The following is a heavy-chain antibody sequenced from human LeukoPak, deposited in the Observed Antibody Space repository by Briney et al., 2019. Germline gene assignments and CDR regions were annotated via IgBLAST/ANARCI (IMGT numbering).Heavy chain of an antibody. CDR3: ARTLLPRYYYDSSGYSLDAFDI. Sequence: GASVKVSCKASGYTLTGYYMHWVRQAPGQGLEWMGWINPNSGGTNYAQKFQGRVTMTRDTSISTAYMELSRLRSDDTAVYYCARTLLPRYYYDSSGYSLDAFDIWGQGTMVTVSS. CDR1: GYTLTGYY. V-gene: IGHV1-2*02. D-gene: IGHD3-22*01. J-gene: IGHJ3*02. CDR2: INPNSGGT.